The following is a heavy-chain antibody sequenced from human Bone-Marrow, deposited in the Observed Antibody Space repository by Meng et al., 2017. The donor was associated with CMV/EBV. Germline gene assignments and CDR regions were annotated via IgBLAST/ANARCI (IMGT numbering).Heavy chain of an antibody. CDR3: ARPMTMFGVGVDAFDI. CDR1: GGSISSYY. J-gene: IGHJ3*02. CDR2: IYYSGRT. D-gene: IGHD3-3*01. V-gene: IGHV4-59*12. Sequence: SDTLSLTCNVSGGSISSYYWGWIRKPQGKGLEWIGYIYYSGRTNYNPSLKSRVTISVDTSKNQFYLRLSSVSAAYTAVYYCARPMTMFGVGVDAFDIWGQGAMVTVSS.